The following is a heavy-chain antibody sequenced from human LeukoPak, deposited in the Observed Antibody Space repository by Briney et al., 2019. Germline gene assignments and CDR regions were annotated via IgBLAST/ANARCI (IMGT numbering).Heavy chain of an antibody. CDR3: AREEGFYILTFYGMAV. CDR2: ISSSGSTI. V-gene: IGHV3-48*03. D-gene: IGHD3-9*01. J-gene: IGHJ6*02. Sequence: GGSLRLSCAASGFTFSSYEMNWVRQAPGKGLEWVSYISSSGSTIYYADSVKGRFTISRDNAKNSLYLQMNSLRAEDTAVYYCAREEGFYILTFYGMAVWGQGTTVTVSS. CDR1: GFTFSSYE.